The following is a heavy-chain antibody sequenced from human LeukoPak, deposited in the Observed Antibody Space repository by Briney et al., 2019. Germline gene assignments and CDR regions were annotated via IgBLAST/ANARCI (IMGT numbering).Heavy chain of an antibody. V-gene: IGHV4-59*01. D-gene: IGHD2-15*01. J-gene: IGHJ5*02. CDR3: ARERYCSGGSCPGGNWFDP. CDR2: IYYGGST. CDR1: GGSISSYY. Sequence: PSETLSLTCTVSGGSISSYYWSWLRQPPGKGLEWIGYIYYGGSTNYNPSLKSRVTISVDTSKNQFSLKLSSVTAADTAVYYCARERYCSGGSCPGGNWFDPWGQGTLVTVSS.